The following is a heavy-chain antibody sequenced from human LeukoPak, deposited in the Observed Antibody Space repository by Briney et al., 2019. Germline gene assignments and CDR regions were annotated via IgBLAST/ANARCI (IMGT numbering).Heavy chain of an antibody. D-gene: IGHD3-3*01. CDR2: ISAYNGNT. CDR1: GYTFTSYG. J-gene: IGHJ6*03. CDR3: ARVGGYDFWSGYLDYYYYMDV. Sequence: GASVKVSCKASGYTFTSYGISWVRQAPGQGLEWMGWISAYNGNTNYAQKLQGRVTMTTDTSTSTAYMELRSLRSDDTAVYYCARVGGYDFWSGYLDYYYYMDVWGKGTTVTVSS. V-gene: IGHV1-18*01.